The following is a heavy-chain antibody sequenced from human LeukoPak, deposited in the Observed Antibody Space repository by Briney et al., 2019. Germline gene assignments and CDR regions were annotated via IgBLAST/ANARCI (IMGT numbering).Heavy chain of an antibody. J-gene: IGHJ4*01. CDR2: INPSGGST. D-gene: IGHD5-18*01. CDR1: GYTFTSYY. Sequence: ASVKVSCKASGYTFTSYYMHWVRQAPGQGLEWMGIINPSGGSTSYAQKFQGRVTMTRDMSTSTVYMELSSLGSEDTAVYYCAKATVMVPYYFDYWGQGTPVTVSS. CDR3: AKATVMVPYYFDY. V-gene: IGHV1-46*01.